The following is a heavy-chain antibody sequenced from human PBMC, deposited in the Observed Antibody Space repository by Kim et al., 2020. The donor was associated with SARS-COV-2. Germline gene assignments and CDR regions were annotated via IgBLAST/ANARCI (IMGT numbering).Heavy chain of an antibody. CDR2: INHSGST. CDR1: GGSFSGYY. Sequence: SETLSLTCAVYGGSFSGYYWSWIRQPPGKGLEWIGEINHSGSTNYNPSLKSRVTISVDTSKNQFSLKLSSVTAADTAVYYCARGLLRDGDYGNYYFDYWGQGTLVTVSS. D-gene: IGHD4-17*01. J-gene: IGHJ4*02. V-gene: IGHV4-34*01. CDR3: ARGLLRDGDYGNYYFDY.